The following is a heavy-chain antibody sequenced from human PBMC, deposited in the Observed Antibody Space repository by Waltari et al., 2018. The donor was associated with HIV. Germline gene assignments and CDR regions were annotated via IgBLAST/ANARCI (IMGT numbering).Heavy chain of an antibody. CDR1: GFHFSGSG. V-gene: IGHV3-30*18. Sequence: QVQLVESGGGVVQPGRSRRLSCVAPGFHFSGSGMHLVRQAPGKGLEWVAVMSFDGSSNYYADSLKGRFTISRDNSKNTLYLQMNSLRAEDTAVYYCAKDFLGYYDSSCLGRIEIWGQGTMVTVSS. D-gene: IGHD3-22*01. J-gene: IGHJ3*02. CDR3: AKDFLGYYDSSCLGRIEI. CDR2: MSFDGSSN.